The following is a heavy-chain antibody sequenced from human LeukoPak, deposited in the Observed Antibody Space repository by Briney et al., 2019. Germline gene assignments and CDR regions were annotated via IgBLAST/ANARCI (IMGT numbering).Heavy chain of an antibody. Sequence: SVKVSCKASGGTFSSYAISWVRQAPGQGLEWMGRIIPILGIANYAQKFQGRVTITADKSTSTAYMELSSLRSEDTAVYYCARENQDYDFWSGPKLFDPWGQGTLVTVSS. CDR2: IIPILGIA. CDR1: GGTFSSYA. D-gene: IGHD3-3*01. J-gene: IGHJ5*02. CDR3: ARENQDYDFWSGPKLFDP. V-gene: IGHV1-69*04.